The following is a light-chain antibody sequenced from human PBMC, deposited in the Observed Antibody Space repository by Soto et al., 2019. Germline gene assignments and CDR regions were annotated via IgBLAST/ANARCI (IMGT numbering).Light chain of an antibody. Sequence: ESVLTQSPGTLSLSPGEKATLSCRASQSVRSRLLVWYQKQSGQAPMLLIYGASSRATVIPARFGGSGSVTDFTLTVSRLEPEDFAVYYCQQFGSSSWTLGQGTKVEIK. CDR1: QSVRSRL. CDR3: QQFGSSSWT. J-gene: IGKJ1*01. V-gene: IGKV3-20*01. CDR2: GAS.